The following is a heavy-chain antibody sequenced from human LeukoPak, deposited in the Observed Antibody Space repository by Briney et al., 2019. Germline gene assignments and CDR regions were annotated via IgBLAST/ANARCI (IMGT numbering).Heavy chain of an antibody. Sequence: PSETLSLTCTVTGGSISSSSYYWGWIRQPPGKGLEWIGSIYYSGSTYYNPSLKSRVTISVDTSKNQFSLKLSSVTAADTAVYYCARNDYGDPLTGETNFDYWGQGTLVTVSS. D-gene: IGHD4-17*01. CDR2: IYYSGST. CDR1: GGSISSSSYY. V-gene: IGHV4-39*07. J-gene: IGHJ4*02. CDR3: ARNDYGDPLTGETNFDY.